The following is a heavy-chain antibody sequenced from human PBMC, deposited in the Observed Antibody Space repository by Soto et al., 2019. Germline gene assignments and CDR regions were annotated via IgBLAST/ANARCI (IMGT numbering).Heavy chain of an antibody. D-gene: IGHD6-13*01. J-gene: IGHJ5*02. CDR2: INHSGST. V-gene: IGHV4-34*01. Sequence: SETLSLTCAVYGGSFSGYYWSWIRQPPGKGLEWIGEINHSGSTNYNPSLKSRVTISVDTSKNQFSLKLSSVTAADTAVYYCARNSRRASSRGGNWFDPWGQGTLVTVSS. CDR3: ARNSRRASSRGGNWFDP. CDR1: GGSFSGYY.